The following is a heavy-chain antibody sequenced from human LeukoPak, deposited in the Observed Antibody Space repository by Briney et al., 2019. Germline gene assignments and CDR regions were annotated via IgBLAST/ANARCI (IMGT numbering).Heavy chain of an antibody. CDR1: GFTFSSYW. CDR2: INGDGTRT. CDR3: RTYRWGDPFDS. V-gene: IGHV3-74*01. Sequence: PGGSLRLSCAASGFTFSSYWMHWVRQVPGKGLVWVSLINGDGTRTTYADSVEGRFTISRDNAKNTLYLQMNGLRVEDSAVYYCRTYRWGDPFDSWGQGTLVTVSS. D-gene: IGHD3-16*01. J-gene: IGHJ4*02.